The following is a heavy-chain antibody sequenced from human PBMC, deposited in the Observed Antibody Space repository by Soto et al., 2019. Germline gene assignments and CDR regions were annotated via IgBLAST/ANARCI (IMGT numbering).Heavy chain of an antibody. CDR3: ARDSGYRAEYFQH. Sequence: SETLSLTCTVSGGSISSSSYYWGWIRQPPGKGLEWIGSIYYSGSTYYNPSLKSRVTISVDTSKNQFSLKLSSVTAADTAVYYCARDSGYRAEYFQHWGQGTLVTVSS. CDR1: GGSISSSSYY. J-gene: IGHJ1*01. V-gene: IGHV4-39*02. CDR2: IYYSGST. D-gene: IGHD3-10*01.